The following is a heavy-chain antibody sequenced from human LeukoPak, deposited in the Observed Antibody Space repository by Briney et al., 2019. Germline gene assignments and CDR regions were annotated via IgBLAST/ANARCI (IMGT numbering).Heavy chain of an antibody. Sequence: PSETLSLTCTVSGYSISSRSFWGWIRQPPGKGLEWIGSIYHTGSTYYNPSLKSRITISMDTSKNQFSLKLSSVTPDDTAVYYCSRGWLQQGFDYWGQGTLVTVSS. CDR1: GYSISSRSF. CDR3: SRGWLQQGFDY. CDR2: IYHTGST. J-gene: IGHJ4*02. D-gene: IGHD5-24*01. V-gene: IGHV4-38-2*02.